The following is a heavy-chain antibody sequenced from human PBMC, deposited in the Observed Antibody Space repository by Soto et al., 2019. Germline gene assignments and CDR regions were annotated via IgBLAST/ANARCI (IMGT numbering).Heavy chain of an antibody. CDR3: AREVRVRGFAFDI. CDR1: GFTYTSYA. V-gene: IGHV3-66*01. Sequence: GGSLRLSCAASGFTYTSYAMHWVRQAPGKGLEWVSFIYSGGNTYYADSVKGRFTISRDNSKNMLYLQMNSLRVEDTAVYYCAREVRVRGFAFDIWGQGTMVTVSS. CDR2: IYSGGNT. D-gene: IGHD3-3*01. J-gene: IGHJ3*02.